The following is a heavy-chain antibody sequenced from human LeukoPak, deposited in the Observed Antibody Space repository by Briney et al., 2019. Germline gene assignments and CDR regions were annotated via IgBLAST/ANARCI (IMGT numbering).Heavy chain of an antibody. Sequence: ASVKVSCKASGYTFTSYDINWVRQATGQGLEWMGWISTYNGNTNYAQKLQGRVTMTTDTSTSTAYMELRSLRSDDTAVYYCARGRWLRRLDYWGQGTLVTVSS. CDR1: GYTFTSYD. V-gene: IGHV1-18*01. D-gene: IGHD5-12*01. CDR2: ISTYNGNT. J-gene: IGHJ4*02. CDR3: ARGRWLRRLDY.